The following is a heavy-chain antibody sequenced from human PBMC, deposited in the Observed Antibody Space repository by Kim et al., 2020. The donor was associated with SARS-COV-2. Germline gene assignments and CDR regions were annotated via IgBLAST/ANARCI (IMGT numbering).Heavy chain of an antibody. D-gene: IGHD5-12*01. V-gene: IGHV1-24*01. CDR3: ATGYSGYDFPDY. J-gene: IGHJ4*02. Sequence: IYAQKFQGRVTMTEDTSTDTAYMELSSLRSEDTAVYYCATGYSGYDFPDYWGQGTLVTVSS.